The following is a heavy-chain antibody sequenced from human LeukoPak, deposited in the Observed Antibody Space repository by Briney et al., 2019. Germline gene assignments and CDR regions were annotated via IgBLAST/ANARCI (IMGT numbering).Heavy chain of an antibody. Sequence: ASVKVSCKASGYTFTTYDINWVRQATGQGLEWMGWMNPNSGNTGYAQKFQGRVTMTRNTSISTAYMELSSLRSEDTAVYYCARGPDKSDGGNSGSAWFDPWGQGTLVTVSS. V-gene: IGHV1-8*01. CDR2: MNPNSGNT. J-gene: IGHJ5*02. CDR1: GYTFTTYD. D-gene: IGHD4-23*01. CDR3: ARGPDKSDGGNSGSAWFDP.